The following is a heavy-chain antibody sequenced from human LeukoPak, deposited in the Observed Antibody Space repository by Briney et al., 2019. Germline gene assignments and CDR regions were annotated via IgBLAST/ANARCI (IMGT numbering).Heavy chain of an antibody. Sequence: SETLSLTCNVSGDSISSYYWTWIRQAPGKGLEWIGYIYYSGSTNYNPSLKSRVSISVDTSKKHCSLKVRSVTAADTAVYYCARAPISIFGVVTDWGRGTLVTVSS. J-gene: IGHJ4*02. V-gene: IGHV4-59*01. D-gene: IGHD3-3*01. CDR1: GDSISSYY. CDR2: IYYSGST. CDR3: ARAPISIFGVVTD.